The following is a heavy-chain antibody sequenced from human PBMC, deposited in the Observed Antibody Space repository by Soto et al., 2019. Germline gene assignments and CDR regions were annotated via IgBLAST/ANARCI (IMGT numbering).Heavy chain of an antibody. Sequence: PGGSLRLSCAASGFTFSSYWMHWVRQASGKGLVWVSRINSDGSSTSYADSVKGRFTISRDNAKNTLYLQMNSLRAEDTAVYYCARVYCSGGSCYDIDYWGKGTLVTVSS. CDR3: ARVYCSGGSCYDIDY. CDR2: INSDGSST. CDR1: GFTFSSYW. J-gene: IGHJ4*02. D-gene: IGHD2-15*01. V-gene: IGHV3-74*01.